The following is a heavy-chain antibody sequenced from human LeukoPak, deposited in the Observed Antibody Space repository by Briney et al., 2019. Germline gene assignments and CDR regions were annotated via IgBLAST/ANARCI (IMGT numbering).Heavy chain of an antibody. J-gene: IGHJ6*03. CDR3: AKGGGVVAAAGFYYYYYMDV. CDR1: GITFSSYG. Sequence: GGSLRLSCAASGITFSSYGMSWVRQVPGKGLEWVSSISHTGGSTYYADSVKGRFTISRDNSKNTLYLQMNSLRAEDTAVYYCAKGGGVVAAAGFYYYYYMDVWGKGTTVTISS. D-gene: IGHD6-13*01. V-gene: IGHV3-23*01. CDR2: ISHTGGST.